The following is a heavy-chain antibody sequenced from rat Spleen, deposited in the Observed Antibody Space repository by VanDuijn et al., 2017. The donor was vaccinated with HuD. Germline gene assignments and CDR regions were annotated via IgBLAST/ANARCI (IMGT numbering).Heavy chain of an antibody. D-gene: IGHD4-4*01. J-gene: IGHJ2*01. CDR2: ITTPGGNL. V-gene: IGHV5-25*01. CDR1: GFTFSGYY. Sequence: EVQLVESGGGLVQPGRSLKLSCAASGFTFSGYYMAWVRQAPKKGLEWVASITTPGGNLYYLDSVKGRFTISRENAQNTLYLQMNSLRSEDTATYYFARGLADYWGQGVMVTVSS. CDR3: ARGLADY.